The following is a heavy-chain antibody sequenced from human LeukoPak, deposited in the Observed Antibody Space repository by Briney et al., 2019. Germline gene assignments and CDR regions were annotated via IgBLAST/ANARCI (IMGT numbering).Heavy chain of an antibody. D-gene: IGHD1-26*01. CDR2: ISYDGSNK. J-gene: IGHJ4*02. V-gene: IGHV3-30*04. Sequence: GKSQRLSCAASGFTFSSYAMHWVRQAPGKGLEWVAVISYDGSNKYYADSVKGRFTISRDNSKNTLYLQMNSLRAEDTAVYYCARDKAHSGTTYYFDYWGQGTLVTVSS. CDR1: GFTFSSYA. CDR3: ARDKAHSGTTYYFDY.